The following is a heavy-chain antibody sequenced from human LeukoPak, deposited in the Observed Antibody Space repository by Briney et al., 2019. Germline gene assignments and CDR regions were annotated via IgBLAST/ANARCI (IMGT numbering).Heavy chain of an antibody. CDR2: INPNSGDT. Sequence: ASVKVSCKASGYTFTGYYMHWVRQAPGQGLEWMGWINPNSGDTNYAQKFQGRVTMTRDTSSSTAYMDLSRLRSDDTAVYYCARAGVGGYDLSYYYMDVWGKGTTVTVSS. D-gene: IGHD5-12*01. CDR3: ARAGVGGYDLSYYYMDV. V-gene: IGHV1-2*02. J-gene: IGHJ6*03. CDR1: GYTFTGYY.